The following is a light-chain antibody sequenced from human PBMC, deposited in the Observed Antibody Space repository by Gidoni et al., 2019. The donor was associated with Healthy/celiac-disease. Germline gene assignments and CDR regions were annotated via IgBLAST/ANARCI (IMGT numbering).Light chain of an antibody. CDR3: CSYAGSSTWV. J-gene: IGLJ3*02. V-gene: IGLV2-23*01. CDR1: SSAVGSYNL. CDR2: EGS. Sequence: QSALTQPASVSGSPGQSITISCPGTSSAVGSYNLFSWYQQHPGKDPQLMIYEGSKRPSGVSNRFSGSKSGNTDSLTISGLQAEDEADYYGCSYAGSSTWVFGGGTKLTVL.